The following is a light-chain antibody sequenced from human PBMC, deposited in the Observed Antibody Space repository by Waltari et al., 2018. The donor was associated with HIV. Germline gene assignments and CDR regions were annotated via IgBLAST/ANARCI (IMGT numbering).Light chain of an antibody. CDR3: AAWDDSLVGPV. Sequence: QPVLTQPPSASGTPGQRVIISCSGSRSHIGRHAVSWYQHLPGATPPLLILGNNQRSSGVPDRFSGSKSATSASLAISGLRSVDEADYSCAAWDDSLVGPVFGGGTKLTVL. J-gene: IGLJ2*01. CDR1: RSHIGRHA. V-gene: IGLV1-44*01. CDR2: GNN.